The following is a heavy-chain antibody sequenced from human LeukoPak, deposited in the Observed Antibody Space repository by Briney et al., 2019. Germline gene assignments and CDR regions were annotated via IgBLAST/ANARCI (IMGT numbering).Heavy chain of an antibody. J-gene: IGHJ5*02. Sequence: GGSLRLSCAASGFTFSSYNMNWVRQAPGKGLEWVSDISSSGSTIYFADSVKGRFTISRDNAKNSLYLQMNSLRDEDTAVYYCAKDIAAAANWFDPWGQGTLVTVSS. CDR1: GFTFSSYN. CDR3: AKDIAAAANWFDP. D-gene: IGHD6-13*01. V-gene: IGHV3-48*02. CDR2: ISSSGSTI.